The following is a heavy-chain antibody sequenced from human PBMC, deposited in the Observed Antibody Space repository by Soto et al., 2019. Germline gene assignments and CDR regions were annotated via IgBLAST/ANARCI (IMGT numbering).Heavy chain of an antibody. CDR3: AKTPKDPNHPLTPYSSGWYGVWFDP. D-gene: IGHD6-19*01. CDR1: GGTFSSYA. V-gene: IGHV1-69*06. CDR2: IIPIFGTA. Sequence: QVQLVQSGAEVKKPGSSVKVSCKASGGTFSSYAISWVRQAPGQGLEWMGGIIPIFGTANYAQKFQGRVTITADKSTSTAYMELSSLRSEDTAVYYCAKTPKDPNHPLTPYSSGWYGVWFDPWGQGTLVTVSS. J-gene: IGHJ5*02.